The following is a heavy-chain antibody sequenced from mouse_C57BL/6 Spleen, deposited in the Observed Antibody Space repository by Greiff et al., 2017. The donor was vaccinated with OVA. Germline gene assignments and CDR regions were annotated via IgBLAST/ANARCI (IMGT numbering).Heavy chain of an antibody. CDR2: IYPGSGNT. V-gene: IGHV1-76*01. CDR1: GYTFTDYY. CDR3: ARDGYDRVFAY. Sequence: QVQLQQSGAELVRPGASVKLSCKASGYTFTDYYINWVKQRPGQGLEWIARIYPGSGNTYYNEKFKGKATLTAEKSSSTAYMQLSSLTSEDSAVYFCARDGYDRVFAYWGQGTLVTVSA. D-gene: IGHD2-2*01. J-gene: IGHJ3*01.